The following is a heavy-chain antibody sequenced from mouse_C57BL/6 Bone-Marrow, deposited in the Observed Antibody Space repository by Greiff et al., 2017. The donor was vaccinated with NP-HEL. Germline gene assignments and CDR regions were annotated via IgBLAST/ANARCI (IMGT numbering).Heavy chain of an antibody. Sequence: EVKVEESGGGLVKPGGSLKLSCAASGFTFSSYAMSWVRQTPEKRLEWVATISDGGSYTYYPDNVKGRFTISRDNAKNNLYLQMSHLKSEDTAMYYCAREDYGYDWFAYWGQGTLVTVSA. CDR1: GFTFSSYA. J-gene: IGHJ3*01. CDR3: AREDYGYDWFAY. CDR2: ISDGGSYT. V-gene: IGHV5-4*01. D-gene: IGHD2-2*01.